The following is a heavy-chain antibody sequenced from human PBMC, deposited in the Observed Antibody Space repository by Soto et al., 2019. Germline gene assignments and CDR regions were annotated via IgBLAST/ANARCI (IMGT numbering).Heavy chain of an antibody. V-gene: IGHV3-23*01. CDR3: AKVGVVFLGVVPAPDLRFDP. CDR2: ITSSGAGT. Sequence: PGGSLRLSCAASGLRFSTYAMSWVRQAPGRGLEWVSAITSSGAGTYYADSVKGRFTISRDNSKNTLYLEMNNLRTEDTAVYYCAKVGVVFLGVVPAPDLRFDPWGQGTLVTVSS. CDR1: GLRFSTYA. J-gene: IGHJ5*02. D-gene: IGHD2-2*01.